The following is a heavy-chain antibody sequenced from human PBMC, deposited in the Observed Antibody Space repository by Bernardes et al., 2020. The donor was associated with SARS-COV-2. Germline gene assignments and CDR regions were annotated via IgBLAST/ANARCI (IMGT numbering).Heavy chain of an antibody. D-gene: IGHD1-1*01. CDR2: IYYSGST. V-gene: IGHV4-31*03. J-gene: IGHJ5*02. Sequence: SETLSLTCTVSGGSISSGGYYWSWIRQHPGKGLEWIGYIYYSGSTYYNPSLKSRVTISVDTSKNQFSLKLSSVTAADTAVYYCARGTRPAFWFDPWGQGTLVTVSS. CDR1: GGSISSGGYY. CDR3: ARGTRPAFWFDP.